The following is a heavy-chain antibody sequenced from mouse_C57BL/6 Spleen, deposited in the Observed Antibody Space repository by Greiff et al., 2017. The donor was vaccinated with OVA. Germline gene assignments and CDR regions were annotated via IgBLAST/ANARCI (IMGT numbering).Heavy chain of an antibody. V-gene: IGHV1-55*01. J-gene: IGHJ4*01. D-gene: IGHD1-1*01. CDR3: AKSFTTVVATRGAMDY. CDR2: IYPGSGST. CDR1: GYTFTSYW. Sequence: QVQLQQPGAELVKPGASVKMSCKASGYTFTSYWITWVKQRPGQGLEWIGDIYPGSGSTNYNEKFKSKVTLTVDTSSSTAYMQLSSLTSEDSAVYYSAKSFTTVVATRGAMDYWGQGTSVTVSS.